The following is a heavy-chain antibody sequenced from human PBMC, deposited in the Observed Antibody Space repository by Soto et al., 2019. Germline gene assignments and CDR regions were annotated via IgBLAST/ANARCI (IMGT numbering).Heavy chain of an antibody. CDR1: SGSISSSNW. D-gene: IGHD6-6*01. V-gene: IGHV4-4*02. CDR3: ARTPADRSSSIPA. J-gene: IGHJ5*02. CDR2: IYHSGST. Sequence: SETLSLTCAVSSGSISSSNWWSWVRQPPGKGLEWIGEIYHSGSTNYNPSLKSRVTISVDKSKNQFSLKLSSVTAADTAVYYCARTPADRSSSIPAWGQGTLVTVSS.